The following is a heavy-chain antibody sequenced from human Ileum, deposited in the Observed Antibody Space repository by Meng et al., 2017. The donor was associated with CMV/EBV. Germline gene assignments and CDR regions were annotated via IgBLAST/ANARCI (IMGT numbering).Heavy chain of an antibody. V-gene: IGHV3-30*14. CDR2: ISYDGKNE. J-gene: IGHJ5*02. CDR3: ARGRSASLLFCFQP. CDR1: GVTFSSYA. Sequence: GESLKISCKASGVTFSSYAVHWIRQAPGKGLERVAVISYDGKNEYYADSVEGRFTVSRDDSTNSVHLQMYSLRPDDTAVYYCARGRSASLLFCFQPWGQGTPVTVSS. D-gene: IGHD6-6*01.